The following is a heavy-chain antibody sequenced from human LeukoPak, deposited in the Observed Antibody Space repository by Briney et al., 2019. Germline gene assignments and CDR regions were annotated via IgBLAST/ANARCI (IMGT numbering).Heavy chain of an antibody. CDR3: ARVSASNYAPHHNWFDP. J-gene: IGHJ5*02. D-gene: IGHD1-7*01. CDR2: INPSGGST. V-gene: IGHV1-46*01. Sequence: GASVKVSCKASGYTFTSYYMHWVRQAPGQGLEWMGIINPSGGSTSYAQKFQGRVTMTRDTSISTAYMELSRLRSDDTAVYYCARVSASNYAPHHNWFDPWGQGTLVTVSS. CDR1: GYTFTSYY.